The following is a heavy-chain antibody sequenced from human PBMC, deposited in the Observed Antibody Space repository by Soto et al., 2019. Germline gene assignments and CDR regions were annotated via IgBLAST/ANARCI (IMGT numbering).Heavy chain of an antibody. CDR3: ARGYSSGWYHDAFDI. V-gene: IGHV1-2*04. D-gene: IGHD6-19*01. CDR1: GYTFTGYY. Sequence: ASVKVSCKASGYTFTGYYMHWVRQAPGQGLEWMGWINPNSGGTNYAQKFQGWVTMTRDTSISTAYMELSRLRSDDTAVYYCARGYSSGWYHDAFDIWGQGTMVTVSS. J-gene: IGHJ3*02. CDR2: INPNSGGT.